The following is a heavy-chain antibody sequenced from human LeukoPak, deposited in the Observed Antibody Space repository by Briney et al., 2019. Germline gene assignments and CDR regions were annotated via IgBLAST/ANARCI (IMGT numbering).Heavy chain of an antibody. CDR1: GGTFSSYA. CDR3: ARVHGLGFEYFDY. CDR2: IIPIVGIA. Sequence: ASVKVSCKASGGTFSSYAISWVRQAPGQGLEWMGRIIPIVGIANYAQKFQGRVTITPDKSPSTAYMELSSLRSEDTAVYYCARVHGLGFEYFDYWGQGTLVTVSS. V-gene: IGHV1-69*04. D-gene: IGHD3-10*01. J-gene: IGHJ4*02.